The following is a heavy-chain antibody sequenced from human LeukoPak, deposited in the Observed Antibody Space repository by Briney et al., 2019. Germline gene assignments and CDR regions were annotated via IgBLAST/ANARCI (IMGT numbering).Heavy chain of an antibody. Sequence: GSLRLSCAASGFTVSSNYMSWVRQAPGKGLEWVSVIYSGGIYNDGTTNYGDSVKGRFTISRDNSKNTLYLQMNSLRAEDTAVYYCAKDPDLYGSGSSPRFDPWGQGTPVTVSS. CDR3: AKDPDLYGSGSSPRFDP. CDR2: IYSGGIYNDGTT. V-gene: IGHV3-66*01. CDR1: GFTVSSNY. J-gene: IGHJ5*02. D-gene: IGHD3-10*01.